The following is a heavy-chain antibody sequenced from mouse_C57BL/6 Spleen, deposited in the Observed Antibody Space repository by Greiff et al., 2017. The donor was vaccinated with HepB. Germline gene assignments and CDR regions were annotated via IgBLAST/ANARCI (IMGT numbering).Heavy chain of an antibody. D-gene: IGHD4-1*02. J-gene: IGHJ4*01. V-gene: IGHV1-47*01. CDR3: ARRTNWDDYAMDY. CDR1: GYTFTTYP. CDR2: FHPYNDDT. Sequence: QVQLKESGAELVKPGASVKMSCKASGYTFTTYPIEWMKQNHGKSLEWIGNFHPYNDDTKYNEKFKGKATLTVEKSSSTVYLELSRLTSDDSAVYYCARRTNWDDYAMDYWGQGTSVTVSS.